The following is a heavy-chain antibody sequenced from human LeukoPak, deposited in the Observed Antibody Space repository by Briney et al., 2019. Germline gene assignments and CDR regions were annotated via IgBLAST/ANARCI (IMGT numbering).Heavy chain of an antibody. Sequence: GRSLRLSRVGSGFTFSSHGMHWVRQAPGKGLEWVAVIWYDGSRTYYAESVKGRFTISRDDSKSTLYLQMSSLRAEDTAIYYCARDPQHSMDVWGQGTTVTVSS. V-gene: IGHV3-33*01. J-gene: IGHJ6*02. CDR3: ARDPQHSMDV. CDR1: GFTFSSHG. CDR2: IWYDGSRT. D-gene: IGHD5-18*01.